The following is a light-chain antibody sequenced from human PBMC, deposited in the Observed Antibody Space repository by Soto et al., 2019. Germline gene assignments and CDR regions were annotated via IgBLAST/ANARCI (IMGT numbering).Light chain of an antibody. CDR1: QSLPQSNGNTI. CDR3: MQCFDTPYT. J-gene: IGKJ2*01. V-gene: IGKV2-28*01. CDR2: LGS. Sequence: DIVMTQSPLALPVTPGERASIYCRSSQSLPQSNGNTILVWHQQKPGQSPQLLIYLGSNRASGVPDRFSGSGSGTDFTLKISRLEAEDVGVYYCMQCFDTPYTFGQGTKLEIK.